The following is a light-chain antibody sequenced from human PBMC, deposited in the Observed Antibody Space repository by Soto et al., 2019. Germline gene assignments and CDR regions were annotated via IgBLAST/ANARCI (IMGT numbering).Light chain of an antibody. CDR3: CSYAGSSTVI. V-gene: IGLV2-23*01. CDR2: EGS. J-gene: IGLJ2*01. CDR1: SSDIGSYSL. Sequence: QSALTQPASVSGSPGQSITISCNGSSSDIGSYSLVSWYQQHPDNAPKLIIFEGSRRPSGISSRFSGSKSGNTASLTISGLQAEDEADYYCCSYAGSSTVIFGGGTKLTVL.